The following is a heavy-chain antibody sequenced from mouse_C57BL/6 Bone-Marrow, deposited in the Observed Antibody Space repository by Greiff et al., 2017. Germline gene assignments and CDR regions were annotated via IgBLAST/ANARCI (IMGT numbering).Heavy chain of an antibody. CDR2: IDPSDSYT. D-gene: IGHD2-3*01. CDR3: ARDDGYYDYFDY. V-gene: IGHV1-69*01. CDR1: GYTFTSYW. J-gene: IGHJ2*01. Sequence: QVQLQQPGAELVMPGASVKLSCKASGYTFTSYWMHWVKQRPGQGLEWIGEIDPSDSYTNYNQKFKGKSTLTVDKSSITAYMQLSSLTSEDSAVYYCARDDGYYDYFDYWGQGTTLTVSS.